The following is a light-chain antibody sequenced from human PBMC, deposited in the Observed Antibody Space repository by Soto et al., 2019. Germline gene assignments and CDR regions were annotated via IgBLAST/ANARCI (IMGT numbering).Light chain of an antibody. CDR1: QSVLYSSNNKNY. CDR3: QQYYSTPFT. CDR2: WAS. J-gene: IGKJ3*01. V-gene: IGKV4-1*01. Sequence: DIVMTQSPDSLAVSLGERATINCKSSQSVLYSSNNKNYLAWYQQKPGQPPKLLIYWASTRESGVPDRFSGSGSGKDFTLTISSLQAEDVAFYYCQQYYSTPFTFGPGTKVDIK.